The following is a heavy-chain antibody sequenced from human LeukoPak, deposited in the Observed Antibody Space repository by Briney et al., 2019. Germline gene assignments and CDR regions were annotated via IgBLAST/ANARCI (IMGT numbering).Heavy chain of an antibody. CDR3: ARGAGMS. Sequence: GGSLRLSCAASGFTFSSHSMNWVRQAPGKGLECVSVIDPGGSTYYTDSVKGRFTFSRDTSKNTLYLQMNSLRAEDTAVYYCARGAGMSWGQGTMVTVSS. J-gene: IGHJ3*01. CDR2: IDPGGST. V-gene: IGHV3-53*01. CDR1: GFTFSSHS.